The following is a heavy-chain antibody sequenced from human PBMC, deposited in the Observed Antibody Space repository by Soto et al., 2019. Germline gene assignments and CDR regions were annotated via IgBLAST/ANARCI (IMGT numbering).Heavy chain of an antibody. D-gene: IGHD2-2*02. V-gene: IGHV4-59*01. J-gene: IGHJ6*02. CDR3: ARDLRGYREDMAKYYYYGMDV. Sequence: KPSETLSLTCTVSGGSISSYYWSWIRQPPGKGLEWIGYIYYSGSTNYNPSLKSRVAISVDTSKNQFSLKLSSVTAADTAVYYCARDLRGYREDMAKYYYYGMDVWGQGTTVTVSS. CDR1: GGSISSYY. CDR2: IYYSGST.